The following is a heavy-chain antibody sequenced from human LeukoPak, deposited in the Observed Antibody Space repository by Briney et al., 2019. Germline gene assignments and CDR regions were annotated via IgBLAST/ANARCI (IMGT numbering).Heavy chain of an antibody. CDR3: ARYSGYGPFDY. CDR1: GFTFSSYG. D-gene: IGHD5-12*01. CDR2: IWYDGSNK. Sequence: GGSLRLSCAASGFTFSSYGMHWVRQAPGKGLEWVAVIWYDGSNKYYADSVKGRFTISRDNSKNTLYLQMNSLRAEDTAVYYCARYSGYGPFDYWGQGTLVTVSS. V-gene: IGHV3-33*01. J-gene: IGHJ4*02.